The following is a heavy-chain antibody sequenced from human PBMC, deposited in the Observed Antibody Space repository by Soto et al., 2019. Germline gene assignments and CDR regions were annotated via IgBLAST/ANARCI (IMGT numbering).Heavy chain of an antibody. CDR3: ASLPQQLVDY. J-gene: IGHJ4*02. CDR2: ISSSSTYT. V-gene: IGHV3-11*06. D-gene: IGHD6-13*01. Sequence: GGSLRLSCAASGFTFSDYYMSWIRQAPGKGLEWVSYISSSSTYTNYADSVKGRFTISRDNAKNSLYLQMNSLRAEDTAIYYCASLPQQLVDYWGQGTLVTVSS. CDR1: GFTFSDYY.